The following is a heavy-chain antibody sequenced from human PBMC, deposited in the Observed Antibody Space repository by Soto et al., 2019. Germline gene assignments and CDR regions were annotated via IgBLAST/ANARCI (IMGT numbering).Heavy chain of an antibody. J-gene: IGHJ6*02. CDR3: ARTGIAAAGSTTYYYYGMDV. Sequence: PGESLKISCAASGFTFSSYSMNWVRQAPGKGLEWVSYISSSSSTIYYADSVKGRFTISRDNAKNSLYLQMNSLRDEDTAVYYCARTGIAAAGSTTYYYYGMDVWGQGTTVTVSS. V-gene: IGHV3-48*02. D-gene: IGHD6-13*01. CDR1: GFTFSSYS. CDR2: ISSSSSTI.